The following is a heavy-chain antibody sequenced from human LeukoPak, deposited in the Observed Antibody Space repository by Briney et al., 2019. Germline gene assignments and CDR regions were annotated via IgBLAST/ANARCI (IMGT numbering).Heavy chain of an antibody. CDR3: AREGFEGDWFDP. Sequence: QPGGTLRLSCAASGFTFSSYGMSWVRQAPGKGLEWVSAISGSGGSTYYADSVKGRFTISRDNSKNTLYLQMNSLRAEDTAVYYCAREGFEGDWFDPWGQGTLVTVSS. V-gene: IGHV3-23*01. D-gene: IGHD2-15*01. CDR1: GFTFSSYG. J-gene: IGHJ5*02. CDR2: ISGSGGST.